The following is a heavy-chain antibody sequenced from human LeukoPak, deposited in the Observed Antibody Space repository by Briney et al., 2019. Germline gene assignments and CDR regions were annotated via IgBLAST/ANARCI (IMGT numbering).Heavy chain of an antibody. CDR1: GYSFTNYW. D-gene: IGHD2-2*01. V-gene: IGHV5-51*01. CDR3: ARGRGYCSSSSCYDFDY. Sequence: GESLKISCTGSGYSFTNYWIAWVRQMPGKGLEWMGIIYPGDSETTYSPSFQGQVTISADKSITTTYLQWSRLEASDTAVYYYARGRGYCSSSSCYDFDYWGQGTLVTVSS. CDR2: IYPGDSET. J-gene: IGHJ4*02.